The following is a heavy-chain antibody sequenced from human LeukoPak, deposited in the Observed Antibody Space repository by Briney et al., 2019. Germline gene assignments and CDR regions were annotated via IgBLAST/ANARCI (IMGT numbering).Heavy chain of an antibody. V-gene: IGHV3-9*01. CDR2: ISWNSGSI. CDR3: ARGTDISPNWFDP. J-gene: IGHJ5*02. Sequence: GGSLRLSCAASGFTFDDYAMHWVRQAPGKGLEWVSGISWNSGSIGYADSVKGRFTISRDNAKNSVYLQMDSLRAEDTAMYYCARGTDISPNWFDPWGQGTLVTVSS. D-gene: IGHD2-15*01. CDR1: GFTFDDYA.